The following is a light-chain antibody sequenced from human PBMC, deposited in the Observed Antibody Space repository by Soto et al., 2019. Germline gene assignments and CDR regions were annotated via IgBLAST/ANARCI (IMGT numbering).Light chain of an antibody. Sequence: IVLTQSPGTLSLSPGERATLSCRASQTGSNSYLAWYQHKSGQAPRLLIYGVYTRASGIPDRFSGSGSGTEFTLTITRLEPEDSAVYFCQHYGYSKWTFRQGTQVHIX. J-gene: IGKJ1*01. V-gene: IGKV3-20*01. CDR2: GVY. CDR1: QTGSNSY. CDR3: QHYGYSKWT.